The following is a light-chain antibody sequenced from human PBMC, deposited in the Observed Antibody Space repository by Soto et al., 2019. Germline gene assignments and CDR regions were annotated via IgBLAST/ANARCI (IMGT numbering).Light chain of an antibody. CDR2: GAS. Sequence: EIVLTQSPATLSLSPGERATLSCRASQSVNDYLAWYQQKPGQAPRLLIYGASNRATGIPLRFSGSGSGTDFTLTISSLVPEDFAVYYCQHRGRWPRTFGQGTKLEIK. J-gene: IGKJ2*01. CDR1: QSVNDY. CDR3: QHRGRWPRT. V-gene: IGKV3-11*01.